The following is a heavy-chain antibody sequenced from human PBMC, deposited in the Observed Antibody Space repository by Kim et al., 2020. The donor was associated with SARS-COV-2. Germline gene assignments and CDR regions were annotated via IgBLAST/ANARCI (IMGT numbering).Heavy chain of an antibody. Sequence: SETLSLTCAVSGGSFSGYHWCWIRQPPGKGLEWIGEINNSGSINYNSSLKRRVTISIDMSKTQFSLKLTFVTAAATGFYFCARGRAGVVPSPILGIGPHYDYFVLDVWGHETAVTVSS. CDR1: GGSFSGYH. J-gene: IGHJ6*02. D-gene: IGHD3-10*01. CDR2: INNSGSI. V-gene: IGHV4-34*01. CDR3: ARGRAGVVPSPILGIGPHYDYFVLDV.